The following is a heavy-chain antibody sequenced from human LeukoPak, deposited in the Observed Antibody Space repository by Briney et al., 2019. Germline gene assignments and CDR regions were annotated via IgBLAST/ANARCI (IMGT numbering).Heavy chain of an antibody. CDR3: VRGGRTFDY. CDR1: GGSISSSY. CDR2: IYSSGST. V-gene: IGHV4-4*07. D-gene: IGHD1/OR15-1a*01. J-gene: IGHJ4*02. Sequence: SETLSLTCTVSGGSISSSYWTWIRQPAGKGLEWIGHIYSSGSTNYNPSLKSRLTMSVDTSKTQFSLKLTSVTDADTAVYYCVRGGRTFDYWGQGTLVTVSS.